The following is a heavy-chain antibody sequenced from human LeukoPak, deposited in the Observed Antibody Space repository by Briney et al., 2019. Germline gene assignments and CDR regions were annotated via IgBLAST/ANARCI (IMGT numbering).Heavy chain of an antibody. J-gene: IGHJ4*02. CDR2: IKQDGSEK. D-gene: IGHD6-19*01. V-gene: IGHV3-7*01. CDR3: ARSVAGFDY. CDR1: GFTFSTYW. Sequence: GGSLRLSCSASGFTFSTYWMAWVRQAPGKGLEWVANIKQDGSEKYYVDSVKGRFTISRDNAKNSLYLQMNSLRAEDTAVHYCARSVAGFDYWGQGTLVTVSS.